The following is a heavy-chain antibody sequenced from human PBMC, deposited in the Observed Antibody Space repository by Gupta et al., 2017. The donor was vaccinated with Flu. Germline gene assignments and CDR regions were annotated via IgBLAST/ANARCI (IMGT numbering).Heavy chain of an antibody. Sequence: NPNSGGTNYAQKFQGRVTMTRDTSISTAYMELSRLRSDDTAVYYCARRIAAAGRYGMDVWGQGTTVTVSS. CDR2: NPNSGGT. V-gene: IGHV1-2*02. CDR3: ARRIAAAGRYGMDV. J-gene: IGHJ6*02. D-gene: IGHD6-13*01.